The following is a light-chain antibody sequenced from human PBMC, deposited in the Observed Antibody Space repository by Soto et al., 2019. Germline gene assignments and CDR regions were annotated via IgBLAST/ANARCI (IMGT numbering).Light chain of an antibody. J-gene: IGKJ2*01. Sequence: DIPMTQSPSSLSASVGDRVTITCRASQNINTYLNWCQQKPGKAPNLLIFAASSLQSGVPSRFSGSGSGTDFTLTISSLQPEDFATYYCQQSYSTPYTFGQGTKLE. V-gene: IGKV1-39*01. CDR3: QQSYSTPYT. CDR2: AAS. CDR1: QNINTY.